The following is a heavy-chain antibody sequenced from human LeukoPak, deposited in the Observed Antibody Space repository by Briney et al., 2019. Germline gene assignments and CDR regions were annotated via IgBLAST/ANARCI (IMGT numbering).Heavy chain of an antibody. CDR1: GFTFSSYW. V-gene: IGHV3-7*01. Sequence: GGPLRLSCAASGFTFSSYWMSWVRQAPGKGLVWVANIKHDGSDKYYVDSVKGRFTISRDNAKNSLYLQMNSLRAEDTAVYYCASATAGLWSQQNDHWGQGILVTVSS. CDR3: ASATAGLWSQQNDH. J-gene: IGHJ4*02. CDR2: IKHDGSDK. D-gene: IGHD3-10*01.